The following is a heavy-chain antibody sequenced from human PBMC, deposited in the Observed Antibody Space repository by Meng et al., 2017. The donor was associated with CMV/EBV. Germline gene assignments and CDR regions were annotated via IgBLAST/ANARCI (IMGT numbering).Heavy chain of an antibody. V-gene: IGHV3-21*01. J-gene: IGHJ6*02. Sequence: GGSLRLSCAASGFTFSSYGMNWVRQAPGKGLEWVSSISSSSSYIYYADSVKGRFTISRDNAKNSLYLQMNSLRAEDTAVYYCARDGGYHFSPTTNNGMDVWGQGTTVTVSS. CDR1: GFTFSSYG. CDR2: ISSSSSYI. D-gene: IGHD3-3*01. CDR3: ARDGGYHFSPTTNNGMDV.